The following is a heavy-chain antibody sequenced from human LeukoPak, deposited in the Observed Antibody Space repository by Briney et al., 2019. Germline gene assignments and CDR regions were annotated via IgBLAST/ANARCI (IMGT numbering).Heavy chain of an antibody. Sequence: GGSLRLSCAASGFTVSNKYMTWVRQAPGKGLEWVSLIYSDGRTYYADSVKGRCTISRDNSKNTLYLQMNSLGVEDTAVYYCARGPAIVVVVAATLGWFDPWGQGTLVTVSS. V-gene: IGHV3-53*01. D-gene: IGHD2-15*01. J-gene: IGHJ5*02. CDR2: IYSDGRT. CDR3: ARGPAIVVVVAATLGWFDP. CDR1: GFTVSNKY.